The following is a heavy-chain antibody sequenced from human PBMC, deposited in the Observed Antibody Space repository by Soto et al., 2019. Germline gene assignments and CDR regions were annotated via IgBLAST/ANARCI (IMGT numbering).Heavy chain of an antibody. CDR3: ARGYYYGSGGAPEFDY. V-gene: IGHV1-69*13. D-gene: IGHD3-10*01. CDR1: GGTFSSYA. CDR2: IIPIFGTA. J-gene: IGHJ4*02. Sequence: GASVKVSCKASGGTFSSYAISWVRQAPGQGLEWMGGIIPIFGTANYAQKFQGRVTITADESTSTAYMELSSLRSEDTAVYYCARGYYYGSGGAPEFDYWGQGTLVTVPQ.